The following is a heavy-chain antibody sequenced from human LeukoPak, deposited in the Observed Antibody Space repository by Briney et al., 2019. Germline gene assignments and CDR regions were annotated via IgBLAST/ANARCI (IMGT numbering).Heavy chain of an antibody. D-gene: IGHD2-2*01. J-gene: IGHJ5*02. Sequence: SETLSLTCAVYGGSFSDYYWSWIRQPPGKGLEWIGEIIHTGSTNYNPSLKSRVTISVDTSKNQFSLKLTSVTDADTAVYYCARSLSWGDCSTTSCRNRNWFDPWGQGTQVTVSS. CDR1: GGSFSDYY. V-gene: IGHV4-34*12. CDR3: ARSLSWGDCSTTSCRNRNWFDP. CDR2: IIHTGST.